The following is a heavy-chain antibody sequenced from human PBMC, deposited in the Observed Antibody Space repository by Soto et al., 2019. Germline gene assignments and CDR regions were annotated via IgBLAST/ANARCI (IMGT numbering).Heavy chain of an antibody. CDR2: INPSGGST. CDR3: ARNARELLLPQN. V-gene: IGHV1-46*01. J-gene: IGHJ4*02. D-gene: IGHD1-26*01. Sequence: GASVKVSCKASGYTFTSYYMHWVRQAPGQGLEWMGIINPSGGSTSYAQKFQGRVTMTRDTSTSTAYMELRSLRSDDTAVYYCARNARELLLPQNSGQGTLVTVSS. CDR1: GYTFTSYY.